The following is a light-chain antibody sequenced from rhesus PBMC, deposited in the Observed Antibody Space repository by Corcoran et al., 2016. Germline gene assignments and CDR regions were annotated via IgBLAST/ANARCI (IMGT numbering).Light chain of an antibody. Sequence: QMTLTQSPATLSLSPGERATLSCRASQSVRNYLAWYHQKPGQAPRLLIHGASTRATGIPDRFSGSGSRTDLSLTISRLEPEDVGIYYCYQHNGGWTFGQGTKVEIK. CDR3: YQHNGGWT. J-gene: IGKJ1*01. CDR2: GAS. V-gene: IGKV3-10*01. CDR1: QSVRNY.